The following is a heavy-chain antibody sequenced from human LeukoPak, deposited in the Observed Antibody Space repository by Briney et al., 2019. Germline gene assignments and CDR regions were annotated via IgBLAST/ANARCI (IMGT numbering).Heavy chain of an antibody. CDR3: ARDFGTTGWHTFDY. V-gene: IGHV6-1*01. Sequence: SQTLSLTCVVSGDSVSSKNGAWNWIRQSPSRGLEWLGRTYYRSKWYNDYAESMEGRMTISQDTSKNQYFLHLNSVTPDDTAVYYCARDFGTTGWHTFDYWGQGTLVTVSS. J-gene: IGHJ4*02. CDR1: GDSVSSKNGA. D-gene: IGHD6-19*01. CDR2: TYYRSKWYN.